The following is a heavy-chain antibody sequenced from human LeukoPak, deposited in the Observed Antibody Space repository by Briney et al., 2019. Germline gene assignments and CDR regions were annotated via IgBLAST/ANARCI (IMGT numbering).Heavy chain of an antibody. CDR2: ISAYNGNT. Sequence: ASVKVSCKASGYTFTSYGISWVRQAPGQGLQWMGWISAYNGNTNYAQKLQGRVTMTTDTSTSTAYMELSRLRSDDTAVYYCARDGIVAGTSFDYWGQGTLVIVSS. D-gene: IGHD6-19*01. V-gene: IGHV1-18*01. CDR1: GYTFTSYG. J-gene: IGHJ4*02. CDR3: ARDGIVAGTSFDY.